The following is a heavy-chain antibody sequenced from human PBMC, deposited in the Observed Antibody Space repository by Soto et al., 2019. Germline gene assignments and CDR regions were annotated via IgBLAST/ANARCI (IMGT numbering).Heavy chain of an antibody. CDR2: INPNSGGT. CDR1: GYTFTGAY. D-gene: IGHD3-16*02. J-gene: IGHJ6*02. Sequence: QAQLVQSGAEVKKPGASVKVSCKASGYTFTGAYIHWVRQAPGQGLEWMGCINPNSGGTEFAQKFQGRGTVTRDTSITTVYMEMNRLRSDDTGVYYCARDFTTRRYGVDVWSQGTTVTVSS. CDR3: ARDFTTRRYGVDV. V-gene: IGHV1-2*02.